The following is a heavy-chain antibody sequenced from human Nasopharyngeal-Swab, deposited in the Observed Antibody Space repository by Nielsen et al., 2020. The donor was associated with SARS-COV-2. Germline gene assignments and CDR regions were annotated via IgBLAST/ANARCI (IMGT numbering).Heavy chain of an antibody. CDR1: GFTFSSYS. V-gene: IGHV3-21*01. Sequence: GESLKISCAASGFTFSSYSMSWVRQAPGKVLEWVSSISSSSSYIYYADSVKGRFIISRDNAKNSLYLQMTSLRAEDTAVYYCARGVGAYGSGPLFDYWGQGTLVTVSS. CDR3: ARGVGAYGSGPLFDY. D-gene: IGHD3-10*01. CDR2: ISSSSSYI. J-gene: IGHJ4*02.